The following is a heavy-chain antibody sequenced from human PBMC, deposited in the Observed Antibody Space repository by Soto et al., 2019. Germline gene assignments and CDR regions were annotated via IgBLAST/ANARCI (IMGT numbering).Heavy chain of an antibody. D-gene: IGHD3-10*01. CDR1: GFSLSNARMG. V-gene: IGHV2-26*01. J-gene: IGHJ4*02. CDR2: IFSNDEK. Sequence: QVTLKESGPVLVKPTETLTLTCTVSGFSLSNARMGVSWIRQPPGKALEWLAHIFSNDEKSYSPTLKSRLTISKDTSKSQVVLTMTNMDPVDTATYYCVSLDGSGSYYFAYWGQGTLVTVSS. CDR3: VSLDGSGSYYFAY.